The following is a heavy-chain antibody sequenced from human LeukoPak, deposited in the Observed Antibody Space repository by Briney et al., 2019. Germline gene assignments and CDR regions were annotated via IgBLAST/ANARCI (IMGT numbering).Heavy chain of an antibody. CDR1: GGSISTFY. CDR2: IYTSGST. D-gene: IGHD2-15*01. Sequence: SETLSLTCTVSGGSISTFYWSWIRQPAGKGLEWIGRIYTSGSTNYNPSLKSRVTISVDTSKNQFSLKLSSVTAADTAVYYCARGGYCSGGSCYDDAFDIWGQGTMVTVSS. J-gene: IGHJ3*02. CDR3: ARGGYCSGGSCYDDAFDI. V-gene: IGHV4-4*07.